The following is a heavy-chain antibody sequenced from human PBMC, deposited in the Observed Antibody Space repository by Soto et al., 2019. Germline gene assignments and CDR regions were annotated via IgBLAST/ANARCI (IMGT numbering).Heavy chain of an antibody. CDR2: IIPILGIA. Sequence: QVQLVQSGAEVKKPGSSVKVSCKASGGTFSSYTISWVRQAPGQGLEWMGRIIPILGIANYAQKFQGRVTITADKPKSTADMELSSLRSEDTAVYYCARVLGGSFDYWGQGTLVTVSS. J-gene: IGHJ4*02. CDR3: ARVLGGSFDY. CDR1: GGTFSSYT. V-gene: IGHV1-69*02. D-gene: IGHD1-26*01.